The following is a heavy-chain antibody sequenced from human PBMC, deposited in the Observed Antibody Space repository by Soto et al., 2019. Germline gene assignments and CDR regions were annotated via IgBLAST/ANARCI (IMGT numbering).Heavy chain of an antibody. Sequence: PSETLSLACAVSGGSISSSNWWSWVRQPPGKGLEWLGEIYHSGSTNYNPSLKSRVTISVDKSKNQFSLKLSSVTAADTAVYYCASARMVRGVVYFDYWGQGTLVTVSS. D-gene: IGHD3-10*01. J-gene: IGHJ4*02. CDR3: ASARMVRGVVYFDY. CDR2: IYHSGST. V-gene: IGHV4-4*02. CDR1: GGSISSSNW.